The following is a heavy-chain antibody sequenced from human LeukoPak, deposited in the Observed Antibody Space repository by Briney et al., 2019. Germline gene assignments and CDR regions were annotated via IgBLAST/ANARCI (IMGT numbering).Heavy chain of an antibody. CDR2: ISSSSSYI. D-gene: IGHD5-12*01. J-gene: IGHJ4*02. V-gene: IGHV3-11*06. CDR1: GFTFSDYY. Sequence: PGGSLRLSCAASGFTFSDYYMSWIRQAPGKGLEWVSSISSSSSYIYYADSVKGRFTISRDNAKNSLYLQMNSLRAEDTAVYYCARARGYDGSFDYWGQGTLVTVSS. CDR3: ARARGYDGSFDY.